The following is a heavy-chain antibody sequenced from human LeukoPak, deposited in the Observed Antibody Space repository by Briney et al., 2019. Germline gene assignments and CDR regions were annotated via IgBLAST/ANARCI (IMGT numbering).Heavy chain of an antibody. CDR3: AKSLRGKLVYFDY. D-gene: IGHD1-1*01. J-gene: IGHJ4*02. CDR2: ISGSGGST. V-gene: IGHV3-23*01. Sequence: GGSLRLSCAVSGFTFSSYAMSWVRQAPGKGLEWVPAISGSGGSTYYADSVKGRFTISRDNSKNMLYLQMNSLRAEDTAVYYCAKSLRGKLVYFDYWGQGTLVTVSS. CDR1: GFTFSSYA.